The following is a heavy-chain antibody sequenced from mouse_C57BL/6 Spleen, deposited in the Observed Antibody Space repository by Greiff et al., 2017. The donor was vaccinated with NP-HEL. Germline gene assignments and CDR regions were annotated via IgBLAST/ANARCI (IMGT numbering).Heavy chain of an antibody. V-gene: IGHV1-55*01. CDR2: IYPGSGST. D-gene: IGHD2-4*01. CDR1: GYTFTSYW. J-gene: IGHJ2*01. CDR3: ARGGYDYDPFDY. Sequence: QVQLQQPGAELVKPGASVKMSCKASGYTFTSYWITWVKQRPGQGLERIGDIYPGSGSTNYNEKFKSKATLTVDTSSSTAYMQRSSLTSEDAAVYCGARGGYDYDPFDYWGQGTTLTVSS.